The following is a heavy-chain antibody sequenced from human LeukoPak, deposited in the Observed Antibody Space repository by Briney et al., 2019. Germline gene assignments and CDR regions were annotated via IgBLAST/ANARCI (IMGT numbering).Heavy chain of an antibody. CDR1: GGTFSSYA. D-gene: IGHD1-26*01. CDR3: ARWDSGYGMDV. J-gene: IGHJ6*02. Sequence: GASVKVSCKASGGTFSSYAISWVRQATGQGLEWMGWMNPNSGNTGYAQKFQGRVTITRNTSISTAYMELSSLRYEDTAVSYCARWDSGYGMDVWGQGTTVTVSS. V-gene: IGHV1-8*03. CDR2: MNPNSGNT.